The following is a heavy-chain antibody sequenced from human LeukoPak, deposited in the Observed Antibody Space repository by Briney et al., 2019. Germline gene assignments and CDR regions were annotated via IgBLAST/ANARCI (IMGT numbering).Heavy chain of an antibody. CDR2: INHSGST. CDR3: ARAVLLWFGELSYYMDV. V-gene: IGHV4-34*01. J-gene: IGHJ6*03. Sequence: SETPSLTCAVYGGSFSGYYWSWIRQPPGKGLEWIGEINHSGSTNYNPSLKSRVTISVDTSKNQFSLKLSSVTAADTAVYYCARAVLLWFGELSYYMDVWGKGTTVTVSS. D-gene: IGHD3-10*01. CDR1: GGSFSGYY.